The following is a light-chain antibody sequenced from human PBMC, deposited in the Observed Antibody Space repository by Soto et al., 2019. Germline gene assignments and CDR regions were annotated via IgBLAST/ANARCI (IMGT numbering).Light chain of an antibody. CDR2: LGS. J-gene: IGKJ1*01. CDR1: QSLLHSNGYTY. V-gene: IGKV2-28*01. Sequence: EIVMTQSPLSLPVTPGEPASISCRSSQSLLHSNGYTYLDWYLQKPGQSPHLLIYLGSNRASGVPDRFSGSGSGTDFTLKISTVEAEDVGVYYCMQTLQTPRTFGQGTKVEFK. CDR3: MQTLQTPRT.